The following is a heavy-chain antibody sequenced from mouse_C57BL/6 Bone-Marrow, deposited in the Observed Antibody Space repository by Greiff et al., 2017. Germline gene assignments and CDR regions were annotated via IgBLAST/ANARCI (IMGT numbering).Heavy chain of an antibody. D-gene: IGHD1-1*01. V-gene: IGHV1-50*01. CDR2: IDPSDSYT. CDR3: AGIAGSAWFAY. Sequence: QVQLKQPGAELVKPGASVKLSCKASGYTFTSYWMQWVKQRPGQGLEWIGEIDPSDSYTNYNQKFKGKATLTVDTSSSTAYMQLSSLASEDSAVYYCAGIAGSAWFAYWGQGTLVTVSA. J-gene: IGHJ3*01. CDR1: GYTFTSYW.